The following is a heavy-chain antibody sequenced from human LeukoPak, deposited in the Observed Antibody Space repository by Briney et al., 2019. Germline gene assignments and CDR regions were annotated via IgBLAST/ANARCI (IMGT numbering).Heavy chain of an antibody. D-gene: IGHD1-26*01. V-gene: IGHV4-59*01. Sequence: SETLSLTCTVSGGSISTYYWSWIRQPPGKGLEWIGCIYYSGSTNYNPSLKSRVTISVDTSKNQFSLKLSSVTAADTAVYYCARERDLGEDFDYWGQGTLVTVSS. CDR3: ARERDLGEDFDY. CDR2: IYYSGST. J-gene: IGHJ4*02. CDR1: GGSISTYY.